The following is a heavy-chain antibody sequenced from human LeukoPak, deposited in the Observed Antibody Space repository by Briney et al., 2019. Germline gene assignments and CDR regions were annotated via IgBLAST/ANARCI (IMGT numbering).Heavy chain of an antibody. V-gene: IGHV1-18*01. CDR1: GYTFTSYG. J-gene: IGHJ6*02. D-gene: IGHD2-2*01. CDR2: ISAYIGNT. CDR3: ARDGGYCSSTSCYYYGMDV. Sequence: ASVKVSCKASGYTFTSYGISWERQAPGQGLEWMGRISAYIGNTNYAQKLQGRVTMTTDTSTSTAYMELRSLRYDDTAVYYCARDGGYCSSTSCYYYGMDVWGQGTTVTVSS.